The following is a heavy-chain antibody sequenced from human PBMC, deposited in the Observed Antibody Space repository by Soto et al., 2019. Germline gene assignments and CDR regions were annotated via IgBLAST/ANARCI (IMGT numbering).Heavy chain of an antibody. CDR1: GGSFSGYY. D-gene: IGHD6-13*01. CDR3: ARGHRSTLAAAANKYNWFDP. CDR2: INHSGST. V-gene: IGHV4-34*01. Sequence: SATLSLTCAVYGGSFSGYYWSWIRQPPGKGLEWIGEINHSGSTNYNPSLKSRVTISVDTSKNQFSLKLSSVTAADTAVYYCARGHRSTLAAAANKYNWFDPWGQGTLVTVSS. J-gene: IGHJ5*02.